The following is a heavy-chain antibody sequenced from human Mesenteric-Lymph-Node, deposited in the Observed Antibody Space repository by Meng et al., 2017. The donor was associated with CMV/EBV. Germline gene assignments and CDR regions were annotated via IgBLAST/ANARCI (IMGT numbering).Heavy chain of an antibody. V-gene: IGHV3-23*01. Sequence: GESLKISCAASGFTFSTQTMSWVRQAPGKGLEWVSAISSGGGSTYYADSVKGRFTISRDNSKNTLNLQINSLRVEDTAVYYCAKLGGGDVYWGQGTLVTVSS. CDR2: ISSGGGST. J-gene: IGHJ4*02. CDR1: GFTFSTQT. CDR3: AKLGGGDVY. D-gene: IGHD3-16*01.